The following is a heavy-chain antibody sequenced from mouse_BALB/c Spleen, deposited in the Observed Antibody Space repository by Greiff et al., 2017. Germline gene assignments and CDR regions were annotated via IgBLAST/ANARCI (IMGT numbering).Heavy chain of an antibody. CDR2: INPSTGYT. J-gene: IGHJ4*01. CDR3: ARGGYYGSMDY. V-gene: IGHV1-7*01. D-gene: IGHD1-1*01. CDR1: GFTFTSYW. Sequence: QVQLQQSGAELAKPGASVKMSCKASGFTFTSYWMHWVKQRPGQGLEWIGYINPSTGYTEYNQKFKDKATLTADKSSSTAYMQLSSLTSEDSAVYYCARGGYYGSMDYWGQGTSVTVSS.